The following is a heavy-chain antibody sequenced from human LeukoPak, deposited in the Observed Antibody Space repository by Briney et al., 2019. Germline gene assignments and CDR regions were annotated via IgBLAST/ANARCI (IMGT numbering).Heavy chain of an antibody. D-gene: IGHD2-2*02. Sequence: GGSLRLSCAASGFTFSSYWMSWVRQAPGKGLEWVANIKQDGSEKYYVDSVKGRFTISRDNSKNTLYLQMNSLRPDDTAVYYCARDKSRAINYWGQGTLVTVSS. V-gene: IGHV3-7*01. CDR2: IKQDGSEK. CDR1: GFTFSSYW. J-gene: IGHJ4*02. CDR3: ARDKSRAINY.